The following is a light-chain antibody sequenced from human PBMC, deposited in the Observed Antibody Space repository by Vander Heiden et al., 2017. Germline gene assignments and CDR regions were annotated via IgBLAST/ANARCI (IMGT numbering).Light chain of an antibody. Sequence: EIVMTQSPATLSVSPGDRATLSCRASQSVSTKLGWYQQKPGQAPRLLIYGASTRATGIPARFSGSGSGTEFTLTISSLQSEDFAVYYCQQYNKWPETFGQGTKVEIK. V-gene: IGKV3-15*01. J-gene: IGKJ1*01. CDR1: QSVSTK. CDR2: GAS. CDR3: QQYNKWPET.